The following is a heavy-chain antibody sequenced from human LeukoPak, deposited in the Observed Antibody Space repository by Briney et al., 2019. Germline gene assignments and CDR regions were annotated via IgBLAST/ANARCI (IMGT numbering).Heavy chain of an antibody. D-gene: IGHD1-26*01. Sequence: SETLSLTCTVSGGSISSSSYYWGWIRQPPGKGLEWIGSIYYSGSTYYNPSLKSRVTISVDTSKNQFSLKLSSVTAADTAVYYCARESGPGYYFDYWGQGTLVTVSS. V-gene: IGHV4-39*07. CDR2: IYYSGST. CDR3: ARESGPGYYFDY. J-gene: IGHJ4*02. CDR1: GGSISSSSYY.